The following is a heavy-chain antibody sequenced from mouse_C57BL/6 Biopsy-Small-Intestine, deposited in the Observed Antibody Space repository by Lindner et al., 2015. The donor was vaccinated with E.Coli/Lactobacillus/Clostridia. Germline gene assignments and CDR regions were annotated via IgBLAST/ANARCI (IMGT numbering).Heavy chain of an antibody. D-gene: IGHD1-3*01. J-gene: IGHJ2*01. Sequence: VQLQESGPELVKPGASVKISCKASGYSFTGYYMHWVKQSPERSLEWIGEINPSTGDTTYNQKFKAKATLTVDKFSSTAYMQLKSLTSEDSAIYYCARRGSGVKGGTYWGQGTTLTVSS. CDR3: ARRGSGVKGGTY. V-gene: IGHV1-42*01. CDR2: INPSTGDT. CDR1: GYSFTGYY.